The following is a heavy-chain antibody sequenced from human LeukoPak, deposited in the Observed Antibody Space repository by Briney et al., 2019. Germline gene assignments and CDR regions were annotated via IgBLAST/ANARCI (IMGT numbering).Heavy chain of an antibody. J-gene: IGHJ4*02. D-gene: IGHD6-13*01. Sequence: ASVKVSCKASGCTFSSYAISWVRQAPGQGLEWMGGIIPIFGTANYAQKFQGRVTITADESTSTAYMELRSLRSEDTAVYYCARAGIAAAGTLDYWGQGTLVTVSS. CDR2: IIPIFGTA. CDR1: GCTFSSYA. CDR3: ARAGIAAAGTLDY. V-gene: IGHV1-69*13.